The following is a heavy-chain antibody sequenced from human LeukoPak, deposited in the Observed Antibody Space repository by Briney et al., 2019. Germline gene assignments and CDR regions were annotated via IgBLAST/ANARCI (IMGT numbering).Heavy chain of an antibody. D-gene: IGHD4-17*01. V-gene: IGHV4-34*01. CDR2: INHSGST. Sequence: SDTLSLTCAVYGGSFSGYYWSWIRQPPGKGLEWIGEINHSGSTNYNPSLKSRVTISVDTSKNQFSLKLSSVTAADTAVYYCARVLDYGDYYFDYWGQGTLVTVPS. CDR3: ARVLDYGDYYFDY. J-gene: IGHJ4*02. CDR1: GGSFSGYY.